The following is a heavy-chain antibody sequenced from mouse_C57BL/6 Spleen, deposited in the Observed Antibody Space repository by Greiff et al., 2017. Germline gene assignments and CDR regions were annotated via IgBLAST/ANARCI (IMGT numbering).Heavy chain of an antibody. CDR1: GYTFTDYN. V-gene: IGHV1-22*01. Sequence: EVQLVESGPELVKPGASVKMSCKASGYTFTDYNMHWVKQSHGKSLEWIGYINPNNGGTRYNQKFKGKATLTVNKASSTAYMELRSLMSEDSSVYYCARSDYDRCAYWGPGTPLTVSS. CDR3: ARSDYDRCAY. CDR2: INPNNGGT. J-gene: IGHJ2*01. D-gene: IGHD2-4*01.